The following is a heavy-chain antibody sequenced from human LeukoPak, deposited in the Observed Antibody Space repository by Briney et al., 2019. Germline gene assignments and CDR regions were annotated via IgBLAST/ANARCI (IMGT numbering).Heavy chain of an antibody. Sequence: PGGSLRLSCAASGFTFSSYWMHWVRQAPGKGLVWVSRINSDGSSTSYADSVKGRFTISRDNAKNTLYLQMNSLRAEDTAVYYCASTNLYSSGWYEMAGGGDYWGQGTLVTVSS. V-gene: IGHV3-74*01. CDR2: INSDGSST. CDR3: ASTNLYSSGWYEMAGGGDY. J-gene: IGHJ4*02. D-gene: IGHD6-19*01. CDR1: GFTFSSYW.